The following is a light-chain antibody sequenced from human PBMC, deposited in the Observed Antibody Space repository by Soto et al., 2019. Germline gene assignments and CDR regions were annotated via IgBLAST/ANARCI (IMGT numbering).Light chain of an antibody. Sequence: IQLTQSPSSLSASVGDRVTLTCRAGQAINRALAWCQQRPGKPPKVLIYDASILESGVPSRFSGSGSGTDFTLTISSLQPEDFATYYCLQVDNYPLTFGGGTKVEIK. CDR2: DAS. J-gene: IGKJ4*01. CDR3: LQVDNYPLT. CDR1: QAINRA. V-gene: IGKV1D-13*01.